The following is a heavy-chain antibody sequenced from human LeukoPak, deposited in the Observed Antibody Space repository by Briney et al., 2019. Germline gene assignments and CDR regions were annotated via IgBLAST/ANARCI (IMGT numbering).Heavy chain of an antibody. CDR3: ADVVVVAATPGYFQH. D-gene: IGHD2-15*01. CDR2: IYYSGST. CDR1: GGSISSYY. Sequence: SETLSLTCTVSGGSISSYYWSWIRQPPGKGLEFIGYIYYSGSTNYKPSLKSRVTISVDTPKNQFSLKLSSVTAADTAVYYCADVVVVAATPGYFQHWGQGTLVTVSS. V-gene: IGHV4-59*01. J-gene: IGHJ1*01.